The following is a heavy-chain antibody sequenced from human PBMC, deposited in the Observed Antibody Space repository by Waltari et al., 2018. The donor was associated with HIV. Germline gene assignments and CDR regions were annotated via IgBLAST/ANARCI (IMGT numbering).Heavy chain of an antibody. CDR1: TFNFDDFA. J-gene: IGHJ3*02. Sequence: VQLVESGGGLAQPGRSLKLSCVTSTFNFDDFAMPWVRQGPGKGLEWVSGISWNSGRVDYADSVKGRFTLSRDNTKNALLLQMDSLKTEDTAVYYCAKDMIETGQCYGNSCNPSAFDIWGQGTMVIVSS. CDR2: ISWNSGRV. D-gene: IGHD3-10*01. CDR3: AKDMIETGQCYGNSCNPSAFDI. V-gene: IGHV3-9*01.